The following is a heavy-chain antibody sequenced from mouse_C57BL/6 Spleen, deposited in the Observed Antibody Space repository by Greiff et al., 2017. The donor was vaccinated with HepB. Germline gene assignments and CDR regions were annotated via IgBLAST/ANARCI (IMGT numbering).Heavy chain of an antibody. CDR1: GFTFSSYT. CDR3: AINPFFDY. CDR2: ISGGGGNT. Sequence: EVMLVESGGGLVKPGGSLKLSCAASGFTFSSYTMSWVRQTPEKRLEWVATISGGGGNTYYPDSVKGRFTISRDNAKNTLYLQMSSLRSEDTALYYCAINPFFDYWGQGTTLTVSS. V-gene: IGHV5-9*01. J-gene: IGHJ2*01.